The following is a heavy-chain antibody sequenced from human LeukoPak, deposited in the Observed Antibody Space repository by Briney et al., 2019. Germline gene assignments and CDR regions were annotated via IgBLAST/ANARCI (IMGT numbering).Heavy chain of an antibody. J-gene: IGHJ4*02. CDR3: AKRASFCSGGSCYSYAFDY. D-gene: IGHD2-15*01. CDR2: ISGSGIST. V-gene: IGHV3-23*01. CDR1: GFTFSSYA. Sequence: GGSLRLSRAASGFTFSSYAMSWVRQAPGKGLEWVSAISGSGISTHYADSVKGRLTISRDNSKNTLYLQMNSLRAEDTAIYYCAKRASFCSGGSCYSYAFDYWGQGTLVTVSS.